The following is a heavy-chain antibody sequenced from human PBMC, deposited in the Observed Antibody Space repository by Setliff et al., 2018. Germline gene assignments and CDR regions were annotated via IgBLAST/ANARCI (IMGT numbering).Heavy chain of an antibody. CDR1: GYSISSGYY. CDR3: ARQPRGDWEYYFDY. J-gene: IGHJ4*02. V-gene: IGHV5-51*01. Sequence: ETLSLTCSVSGYSISSGYYWGWIRQPPGKGLEWMGIIYPDDSDARYSPSFRGQVTISVDKSISTAYLQWSSLKASDTAMYYCARQPRGDWEYYFDYWGQGTLVTVSS. D-gene: IGHD1-26*01. CDR2: IYPDDSDA.